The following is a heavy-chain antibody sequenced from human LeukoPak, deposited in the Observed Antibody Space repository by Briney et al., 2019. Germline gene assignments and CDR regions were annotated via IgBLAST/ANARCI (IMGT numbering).Heavy chain of an antibody. J-gene: IGHJ5*02. D-gene: IGHD6-13*01. CDR3: AKDRPYITSWYGCSTP. CDR1: GFTVSSNY. V-gene: IGHV3-53*01. CDR2: IYSGGST. Sequence: PGGSLRLSCAASGFTVSSNYMSWVRQAPGKGLEWVSVIYSGGSTYYADSVKGRFTISRDNSRNTLYLQMHSLRVEDTAVYYCAKDRPYITSWYGCSTPWGQGTLVTVSS.